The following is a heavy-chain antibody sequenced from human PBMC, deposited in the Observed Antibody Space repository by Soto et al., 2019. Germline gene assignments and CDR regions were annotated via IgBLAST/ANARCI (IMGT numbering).Heavy chain of an antibody. J-gene: IGHJ5*02. D-gene: IGHD2-8*01. CDR1: GGSISDYY. CDR3: ARAPPFPMQYTRFDP. CDR2: IYASGRP. V-gene: IGHV4-59*01. Sequence: PSETLSLTCTVSGGSISDYYWSWIRQSPEKGLEWIGLIYASGRPTYNPSLKSRVSISVDTSKNQISLRLSSVVAADAAVYYCARAPPFPMQYTRFDPWGLGTLVTVPQ.